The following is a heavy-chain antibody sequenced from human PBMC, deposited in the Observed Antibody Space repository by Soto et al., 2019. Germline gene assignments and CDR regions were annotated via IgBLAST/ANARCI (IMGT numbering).Heavy chain of an antibody. Sequence: SVKVSCKASGYTFTGYYMHWVRQAPGQGLEWMGWINPNSGGTNYAQKFQGRVTMTRDTSISTAYMELSRLRSDDTAVYYCARGGLAARRPSLNWFDPWGQGTLVTVSS. CDR2: INPNSGGT. CDR3: ARGGLAARRPSLNWFDP. J-gene: IGHJ5*02. V-gene: IGHV1-2*02. D-gene: IGHD6-6*01. CDR1: GYTFTGYY.